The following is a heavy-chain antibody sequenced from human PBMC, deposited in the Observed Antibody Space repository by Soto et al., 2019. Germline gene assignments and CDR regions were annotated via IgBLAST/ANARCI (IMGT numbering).Heavy chain of an antibody. CDR3: ARGVFPFDSLPLMDF. J-gene: IGHJ6*02. D-gene: IGHD2-15*01. V-gene: IGHV3-20*04. CDR2: INWNGGST. Sequence: PGGSLRLSCAASGFTFSSYAMSWVRQAPGKGLEWVSGINWNGGSTGYADSVKGRFTISRDNAKNSLYLQMNSLRAEDTAVYYCARGVFPFDSLPLMDFRGQGTTVIVS. CDR1: GFTFSSYA.